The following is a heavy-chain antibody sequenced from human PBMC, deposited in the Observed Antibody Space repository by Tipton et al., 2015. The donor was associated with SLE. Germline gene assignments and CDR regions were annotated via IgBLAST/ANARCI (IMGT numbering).Heavy chain of an antibody. Sequence: QLVQSGAEVKKPGASVKVSCKASGYTFTSYGISWVRQAPGQGLEWMGWISAYNGNTNYAQKFQGRVTMTTDTSTSTAYMELRSLRSDDTAVYYCSRDIAVAGEGAFDIWGQGTMVTVSS. CDR3: SRDIAVAGEGAFDI. V-gene: IGHV1-18*01. CDR1: GYTFTSYG. J-gene: IGHJ3*02. CDR2: ISAYNGNT. D-gene: IGHD6-19*01.